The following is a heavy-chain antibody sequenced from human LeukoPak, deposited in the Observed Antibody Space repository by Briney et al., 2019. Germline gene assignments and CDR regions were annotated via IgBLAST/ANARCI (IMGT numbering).Heavy chain of an antibody. CDR3: AYRNNFEY. Sequence: GGSLRLSCAASGFSFSGHWMNWVRQPPGKGLEWVANIKADGSEKYYVDSVKGRFTIFRDDAKRTVDLQMDNPRAEDTAIYYCAYRNNFEYWGQGALVTVSS. CDR2: IKADGSEK. CDR1: GFSFSGHW. D-gene: IGHD1-26*01. V-gene: IGHV3-7*05. J-gene: IGHJ4*02.